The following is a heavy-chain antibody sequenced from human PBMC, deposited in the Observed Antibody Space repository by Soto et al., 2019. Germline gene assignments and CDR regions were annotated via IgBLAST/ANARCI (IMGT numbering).Heavy chain of an antibody. CDR3: ARESEDLTSNFDY. CDR2: ISSTTHYI. J-gene: IGHJ4*02. CDR1: GFTFTRYS. V-gene: IGHV3-21*06. Sequence: GGSLRLSCAASGFTFTRYSMNWVRQAPGKGLEWVSSISSTTHYIYYADSMRGRFTISRDNAKDAVYLEMNSLRAEDTAVYYCARESEDLTSNFDYWGQGTLVTVSS.